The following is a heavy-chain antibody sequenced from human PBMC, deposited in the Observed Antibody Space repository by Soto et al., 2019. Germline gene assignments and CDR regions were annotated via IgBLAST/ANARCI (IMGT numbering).Heavy chain of an antibody. Sequence: SETLSLTCAVSGYSISSGYYWGWIRQPPGKGLEWIGSIYHSGSTYYNPSLKSRVTTSVDTSKNQFSLKLSSVTAADTAVYYCARVRWGYSYGSTYYFDYWGQGTLVTVSS. CDR3: ARVRWGYSYGSTYYFDY. CDR1: GYSISSGYY. J-gene: IGHJ4*02. V-gene: IGHV4-38-2*01. D-gene: IGHD5-18*01. CDR2: IYHSGST.